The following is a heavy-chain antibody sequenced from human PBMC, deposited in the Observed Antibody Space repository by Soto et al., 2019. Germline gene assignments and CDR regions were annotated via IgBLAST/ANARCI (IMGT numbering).Heavy chain of an antibody. CDR1: GYIFSKYL. CDR2: IYPGDSDT. Sequence: PGESLKISFKSSGYIFSKYLIGWVRQMPGKGLEWMGIIYPGDSDTRYSPSFQGQVTISADKSITTAYLQWRSLKASDTAIYYCVVYSSSSGRHFDYWGQRTLVAVSS. CDR3: VVYSSSSGRHFDY. D-gene: IGHD6-6*01. V-gene: IGHV5-51*01. J-gene: IGHJ4*02.